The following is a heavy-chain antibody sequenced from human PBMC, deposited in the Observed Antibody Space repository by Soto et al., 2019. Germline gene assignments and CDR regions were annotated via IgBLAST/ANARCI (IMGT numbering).Heavy chain of an antibody. J-gene: IGHJ5*02. Sequence: QVQLQESGPGRVKPSQTLSLTCTVSGGSISSDGYYWSWIRQHPGKGLEWMGYIYYSGRTYYNPSLRSRGTISVDKSKIQFAQRLSSGTAADTAVHYCARGNNWNDDGERGNWFDPWGQGTLVTVSS. CDR3: ARGNNWNDDGERGNWFDP. D-gene: IGHD1-1*01. CDR1: GGSISSDGYY. CDR2: IYYSGRT. V-gene: IGHV4-31*03.